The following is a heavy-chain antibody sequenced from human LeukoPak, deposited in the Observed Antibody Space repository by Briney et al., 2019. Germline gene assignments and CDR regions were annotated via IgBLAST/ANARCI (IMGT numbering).Heavy chain of an antibody. D-gene: IGHD6-19*01. CDR2: ISAFNGNT. Sequence: ASVKVSCKASGYTFTSYGISWVRQAPGQGLEWMGWISAFNGNTNYAQKLQGRVTMTADTSTSTAYMELRSLRSDDTAVYYCARSVAGMNPWFDPWGQGTLVTVSS. CDR3: ARSVAGMNPWFDP. CDR1: GYTFTSYG. V-gene: IGHV1-18*01. J-gene: IGHJ5*02.